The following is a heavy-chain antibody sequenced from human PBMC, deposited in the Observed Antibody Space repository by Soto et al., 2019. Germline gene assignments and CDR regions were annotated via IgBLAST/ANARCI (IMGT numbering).Heavy chain of an antibody. CDR2: VSGNGAVT. D-gene: IGHD2-2*01. J-gene: IGHJ4*02. CDR3: AKVPASLNAFDY. V-gene: IGHV3-23*01. CDR1: GFTFGNYA. Sequence: EVQLLDSGGGLAQPGGSLRLSCAASGFTFGNYAMNWVRQAPGKGLEWVSTVSGNGAVTYYADSVKGRFTIPRDNSTSTLELQMNNLRAEDTAIYFCAKVPASLNAFDYWGQGTLVTVSS.